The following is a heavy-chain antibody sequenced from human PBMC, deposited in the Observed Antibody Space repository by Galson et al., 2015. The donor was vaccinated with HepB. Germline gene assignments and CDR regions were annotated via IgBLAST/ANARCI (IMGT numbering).Heavy chain of an antibody. CDR1: GFTVSSDY. Sequence: SLRLSCAASGFTVSSDYMTWVRQAPGKGLEWVSVIFIGGNTYYANSVRGRFSISRDNSKNSLYLQMHSLRAEDTAVYYCARGSSSGWYPHYFYGMDVWGQGTTVTVSS. CDR3: ARGSSSGWYPHYFYGMDV. CDR2: IFIGGNT. J-gene: IGHJ6*02. V-gene: IGHV3-66*01. D-gene: IGHD6-13*01.